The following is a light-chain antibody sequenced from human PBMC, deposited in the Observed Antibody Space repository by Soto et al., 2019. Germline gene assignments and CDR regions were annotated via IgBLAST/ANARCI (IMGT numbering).Light chain of an antibody. CDR2: KAS. J-gene: IGKJ5*01. CDR3: RQYESYSVT. Sequence: DIQMTQSPSTLSASVGDRVTITCRASQSISSWLAWYQQKPGKAPNLLIYKASSLESGVPSRFSGSGSGTKFTLTISSLQPDDFATYYCRQYESYSVTFGQGTRLEIK. V-gene: IGKV1-5*03. CDR1: QSISSW.